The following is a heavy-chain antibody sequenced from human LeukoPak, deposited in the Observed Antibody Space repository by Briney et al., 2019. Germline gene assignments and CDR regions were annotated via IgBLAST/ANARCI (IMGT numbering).Heavy chain of an antibody. CDR2: IRGKASGGTT. D-gene: IGHD4-17*01. Sequence: GGSLRLSCTTSGFTFGDYRMNWVRQAPGKGLEWVGVIRGKASGGTTDYAASVKGRFTISRDDSKSIAYLQMSSLKIEDTAVYFCARDLGTTETGDDYWGQGTLVTVSS. J-gene: IGHJ4*02. V-gene: IGHV3-49*04. CDR1: GFTFGDYR. CDR3: ARDLGTTETGDDY.